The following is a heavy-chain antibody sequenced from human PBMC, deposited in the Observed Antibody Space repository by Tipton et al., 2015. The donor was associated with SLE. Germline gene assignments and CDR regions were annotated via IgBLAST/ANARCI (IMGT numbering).Heavy chain of an antibody. V-gene: IGHV4-34*01. J-gene: IGHJ4*02. Sequence: LRLSCAVYGGSFSGYYWSWIRQPPGKGLEWIGYIYYSGSTHYNPSLKSRVTISVDTSKNQFSLKLSSVTAADTAVYYCASAYYDFWSGYSYFDYWGQGTLVTVSS. CDR3: ASAYYDFWSGYSYFDY. CDR2: IYYSGST. D-gene: IGHD3-3*01. CDR1: GGSFSGYY.